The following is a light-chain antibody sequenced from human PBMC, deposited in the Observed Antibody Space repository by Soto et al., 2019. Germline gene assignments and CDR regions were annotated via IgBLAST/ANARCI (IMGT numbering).Light chain of an antibody. CDR3: QQYNNWAPT. CDR2: GAS. CDR1: QSVSGN. Sequence: DIVMTQSPATLSVSPGERVTLSCRASQSVSGNLAWYQQKPGLAPRLLIYGASSRATGIPARFSGSGSGTEFTLTISSLQSEDVAVYYCQQYNNWAPTFGQGTKVEIK. J-gene: IGKJ1*01. V-gene: IGKV3D-15*01.